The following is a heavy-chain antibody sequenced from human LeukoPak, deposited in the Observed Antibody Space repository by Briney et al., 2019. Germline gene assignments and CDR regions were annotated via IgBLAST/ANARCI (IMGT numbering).Heavy chain of an antibody. Sequence: HPGGSLRLSCAASGFTFSSYAMHWVRQAPGKGLEWVAVISYDGSNKYYADSVKGRFTISRDNSKNTLYLQMNSLRAEDTAVYYCARGLKPNYDFWSGSAYNWFDPWGQGTLVTVSS. J-gene: IGHJ5*02. V-gene: IGHV3-30*01. CDR2: ISYDGSNK. D-gene: IGHD3-3*01. CDR1: GFTFSSYA. CDR3: ARGLKPNYDFWSGSAYNWFDP.